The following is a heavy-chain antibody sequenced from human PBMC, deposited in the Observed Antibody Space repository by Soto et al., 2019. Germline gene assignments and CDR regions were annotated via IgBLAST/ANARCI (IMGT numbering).Heavy chain of an antibody. J-gene: IGHJ4*02. D-gene: IGHD2-2*01. Sequence: LSLTCTVSGGSISSYYWSWIRQPPGKGLEWIGYIYYSGSTNYNPSLKSRVTISVDTSKNQFSLKLSSVTAADTAVYYCARGGIVVVPAAHFDYWGQGTLVTFSS. V-gene: IGHV4-59*01. CDR2: IYYSGST. CDR1: GGSISSYY. CDR3: ARGGIVVVPAAHFDY.